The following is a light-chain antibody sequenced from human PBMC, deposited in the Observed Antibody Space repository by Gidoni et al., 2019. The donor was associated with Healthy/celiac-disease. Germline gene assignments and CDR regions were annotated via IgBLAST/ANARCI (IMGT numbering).Light chain of an antibody. CDR1: QSISSW. CDR3: QQYNSYPWT. J-gene: IGKJ1*01. Sequence: DIQMTPSPSTLSASVGDRVTITCRASQSISSWLAWYQQKPGKAPKLLIYDASGLESGVPSRFSGSGSGTEFTLTISSLQPDDFATYYCQQYNSYPWTFGQXTKVEIK. V-gene: IGKV1-5*01. CDR2: DAS.